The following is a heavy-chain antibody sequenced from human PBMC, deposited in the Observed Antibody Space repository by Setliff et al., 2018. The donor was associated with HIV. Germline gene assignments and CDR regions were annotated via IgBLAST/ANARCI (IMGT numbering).Heavy chain of an antibody. V-gene: IGHV4-31*03. CDR1: GVSVSSGGYY. Sequence: PSETLSLTCTVSGVSVSSGGYYRSWIRQHPGKGLEWIGYVYYTGTSYFNPSLKSRITISVDTSKNHFSLKLGFVTAADTAVYYCARGESTTWDLAEYFQHWGHGTLVTVSS. CDR2: VYYTGTS. CDR3: ARGESTTWDLAEYFQH. J-gene: IGHJ1*01. D-gene: IGHD2-2*01.